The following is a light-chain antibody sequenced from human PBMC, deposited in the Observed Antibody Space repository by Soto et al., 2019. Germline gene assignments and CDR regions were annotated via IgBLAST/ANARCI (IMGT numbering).Light chain of an antibody. CDR3: SSSTSSNTLV. J-gene: IGLJ3*02. V-gene: IGLV2-14*01. CDR2: GVS. Sequence: QSVLTQPASVSASPGQSITISCTGGKNDIGSSDYVSWYQQHPGKAPKLFIYGVSNRPSGTSDRFSGSKSGNTASLTISGLQADDEADYYCSSSTSSNTLVFGGGTKVTVL. CDR1: KNDIGSSDY.